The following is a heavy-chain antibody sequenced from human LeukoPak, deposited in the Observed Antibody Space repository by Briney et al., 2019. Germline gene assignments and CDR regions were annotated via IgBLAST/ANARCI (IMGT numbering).Heavy chain of an antibody. CDR2: ISWNSGNI. Sequence: PGRSLRLSCAASGFTFDDYAMHWVRQAPGKGLEWVSGISWNSGNIVYADSVKGRFTISRDNAKNSLYLQMNSLRTEDTALYYCARSRGGTVDYWGQGTLATVSS. J-gene: IGHJ4*02. D-gene: IGHD3-16*01. V-gene: IGHV3-9*01. CDR1: GFTFDDYA. CDR3: ARSRGGTVDY.